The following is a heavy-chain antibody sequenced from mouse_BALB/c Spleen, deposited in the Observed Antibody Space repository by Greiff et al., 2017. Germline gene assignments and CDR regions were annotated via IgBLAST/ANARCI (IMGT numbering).Heavy chain of an antibody. D-gene: IGHD2-1*01. CDR3: ARDPYGNYGDYAMDY. J-gene: IGHJ4*01. CDR2: ISDGGSYT. Sequence: EVKLVESGGDLVKPGGSLKLSCAASGFTFSDYYMYWVRQTPEKRLEWVATISDGGSYTYYPDSVKGRCTISRDNAKNNLYLQMSSLKSEDTAMYYCARDPYGNYGDYAMDYWGQGTSVTVSS. CDR1: GFTFSDYY. V-gene: IGHV5-4*02.